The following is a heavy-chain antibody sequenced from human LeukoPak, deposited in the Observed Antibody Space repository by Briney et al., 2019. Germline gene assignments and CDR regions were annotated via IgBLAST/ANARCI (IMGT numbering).Heavy chain of an antibody. D-gene: IGHD3-10*01. CDR3: TTGHPPWFGEEYIDN. CDR2: IKSKTVGGTT. V-gene: IGHV3-15*07. J-gene: IGHJ4*02. Sequence: GGSLRLSCAASGFTFSNAWMNWVRQAPGKGLEWVGRIKSKTVGGTTDYAAPVKGRFTISRDDSKNTLYLQMNSLKTEDTAVHYCTTGHPPWFGEEYIDNWGQGTLVTVSS. CDR1: GFTFSNAW.